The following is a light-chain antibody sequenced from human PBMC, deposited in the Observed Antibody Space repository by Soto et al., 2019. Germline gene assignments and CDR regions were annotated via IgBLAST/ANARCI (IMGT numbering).Light chain of an antibody. Sequence: QAVVTQEPSLIVSPGGTVTLTCGSSTGAVTSSHYPHWFQQKPDQAPRTLIYDTSIKHSWTPARFSGSLLGGKAALTLSDAQPADEADYYCLLYYSETVVFGGGTQLTVL. J-gene: IGLJ2*01. CDR1: TGAVTSSHY. CDR2: DTS. V-gene: IGLV7-46*01. CDR3: LLYYSETVV.